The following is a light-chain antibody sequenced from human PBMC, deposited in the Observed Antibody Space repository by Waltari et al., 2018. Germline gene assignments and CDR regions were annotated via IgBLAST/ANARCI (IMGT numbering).Light chain of an antibody. CDR3: SSRDSSASHVL. Sequence: SSELTQDPAVSVALGQTVRIPCKGASPRTSSPSGYQQKSGQAPILVLFGKNKRPSGIPDRFSGYNSETTTSLTITGAQAEDEADYYCSSRDSSASHVLFAGGTKLTVL. J-gene: IGLJ2*01. V-gene: IGLV3-19*01. CDR1: SPRTSS. CDR2: GKN.